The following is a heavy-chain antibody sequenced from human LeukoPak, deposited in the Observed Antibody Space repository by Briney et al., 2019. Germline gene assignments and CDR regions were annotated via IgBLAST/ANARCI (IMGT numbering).Heavy chain of an antibody. CDR1: GFTFSSYE. J-gene: IGHJ6*02. V-gene: IGHV3-48*03. Sequence: GGSLRLSCAASGFTFSSYEMNWVRQAPGKGLEWVSYISSSGSTIYYADSVKGRFTISRDNAKNSLYLQMNSLRAEDTAVYYCARGLAESSSWYEIGMDVWGQGITVTVSS. CDR2: ISSSGSTI. D-gene: IGHD6-13*01. CDR3: ARGLAESSSWYEIGMDV.